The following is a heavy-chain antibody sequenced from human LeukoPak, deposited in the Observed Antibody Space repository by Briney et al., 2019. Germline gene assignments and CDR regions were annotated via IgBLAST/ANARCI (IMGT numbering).Heavy chain of an antibody. D-gene: IGHD2-2*01. J-gene: IGHJ5*02. Sequence: SETLSLTCAVYGGSFSGYYWSWIRQPPGKGLEWIGEINHSGSTNYNPSLKGRVTISVDTSKNQFSLKLSSVTAADTAVYYCARGRTIIADYCSSTSCSHRRWFDPWGQGTLVTVSS. CDR2: INHSGST. CDR3: ARGRTIIADYCSSTSCSHRRWFDP. V-gene: IGHV4-34*01. CDR1: GGSFSGYY.